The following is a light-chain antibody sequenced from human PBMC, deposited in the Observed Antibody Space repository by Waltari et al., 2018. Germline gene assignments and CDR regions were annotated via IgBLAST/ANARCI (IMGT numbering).Light chain of an antibody. Sequence: DIQMTQSPSSLSASVGDRVTITCRSSQAITIYLAWFQQKPGRAPKSLIYAASSLQSGVPSRVSGSGSGTDFTLTINSLQPEDFATYYCQQYKTFPITFGQGTRLEMK. CDR3: QQYKTFPIT. CDR1: QAITIY. CDR2: AAS. V-gene: IGKV1-16*01. J-gene: IGKJ5*01.